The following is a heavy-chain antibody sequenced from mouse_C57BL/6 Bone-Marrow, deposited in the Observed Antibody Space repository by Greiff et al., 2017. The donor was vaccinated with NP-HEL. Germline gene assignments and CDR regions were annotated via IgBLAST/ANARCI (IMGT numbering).Heavy chain of an antibody. Sequence: EVKLMESGEGLVKPGGSLKLSCAASGFTFSSYAMSWVRQTPEKRLEWVAYISSGGDYIYYADTVKGRFTISRDNARNTLYLQMSSLKSEDTAMYYCTRDRDYGSSFIDYWGQGTTLTVSS. CDR3: TRDRDYGSSFIDY. V-gene: IGHV5-9-1*02. CDR2: ISSGGDYI. D-gene: IGHD1-1*01. J-gene: IGHJ2*01. CDR1: GFTFSSYA.